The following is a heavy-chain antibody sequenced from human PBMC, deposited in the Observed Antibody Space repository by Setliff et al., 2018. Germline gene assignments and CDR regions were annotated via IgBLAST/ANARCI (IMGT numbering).Heavy chain of an antibody. CDR3: ARAQVVFAISAPVWYFEV. D-gene: IGHD2-21*01. J-gene: IGHJ2*01. CDR1: GYSISSGYY. CDR2: IYHSGST. V-gene: IGHV4-38-2*01. Sequence: SETLSLTCAVSGYSISSGYYWGWIRQPPGKGLEWIGSIYHSGSTYYNPSLKSRVSISVEKSKNQFSLKLTSVTAADTAVYYCARAQVVFAISAPVWYFEVWGRGTQVTVSS.